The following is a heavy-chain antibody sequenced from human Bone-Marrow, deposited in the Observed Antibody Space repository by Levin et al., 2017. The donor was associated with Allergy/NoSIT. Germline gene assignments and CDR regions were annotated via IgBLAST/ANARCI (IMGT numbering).Heavy chain of an antibody. CDR1: GYTFTSYG. J-gene: IGHJ1*01. V-gene: IGHV1-18*01. CDR2: ISAYNGNT. Sequence: PGESLKISCKASGYTFTSYGISWVRQAPGQGLEWMGWISAYNGNTNYAQKLQGRVTMTTDTSTSTAYMELRSLRSDDTAVYYCAAMGYYYDSSGYYPEYFQHWGQGTLVTVSS. CDR3: AAMGYYYDSSGYYPEYFQH. D-gene: IGHD3-22*01.